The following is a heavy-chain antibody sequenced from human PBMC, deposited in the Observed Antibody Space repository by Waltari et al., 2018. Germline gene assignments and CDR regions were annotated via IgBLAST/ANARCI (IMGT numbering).Heavy chain of an antibody. CDR1: GYTFTGSY. J-gene: IGHJ5*02. CDR2: INPNSGGT. Sequence: QVQLVQSGAEVKKPGASVKVSCKASGYTFTGSYMHWVRQAPGQGLEWMGWINPNSGGTNYAQKFQGRVTMTRDTSISTAYMELSRLRSDDTAVYYCARVVVVVAATRGWFDPWGQGTLVTVSS. D-gene: IGHD2-15*01. V-gene: IGHV1-2*02. CDR3: ARVVVVVAATRGWFDP.